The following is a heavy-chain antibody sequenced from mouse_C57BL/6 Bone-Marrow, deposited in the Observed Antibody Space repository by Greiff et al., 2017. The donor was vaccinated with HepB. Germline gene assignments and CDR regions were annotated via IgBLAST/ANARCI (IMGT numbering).Heavy chain of an antibody. D-gene: IGHD2-2*01. Sequence: QVQLQQPGAELVKPGASVKLSCKASGYTFTSYWMHWVKQRPGQGLEWIGMIHPNSGSTNYNEKFKSKATLTVDKSSSTAYMQLSSLTSEDSAVYYCARDYGYGAMDYWGQGTSVTVSS. J-gene: IGHJ4*01. CDR3: ARDYGYGAMDY. CDR1: GYTFTSYW. V-gene: IGHV1-64*01. CDR2: IHPNSGST.